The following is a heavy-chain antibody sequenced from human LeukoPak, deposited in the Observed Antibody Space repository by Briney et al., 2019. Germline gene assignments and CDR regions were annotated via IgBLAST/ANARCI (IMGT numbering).Heavy chain of an antibody. Sequence: CVTVISYDGSKEYYADSVTGRFTISRDNSKNTLYLQMNSLRAEDTAVYYCVKEYSSGLPDYWGQGTPVTVSS. CDR3: VKEYSSGLPDY. V-gene: IGHV3-30*18. D-gene: IGHD6-19*01. J-gene: IGHJ4*02. CDR2: ISYDGSKE.